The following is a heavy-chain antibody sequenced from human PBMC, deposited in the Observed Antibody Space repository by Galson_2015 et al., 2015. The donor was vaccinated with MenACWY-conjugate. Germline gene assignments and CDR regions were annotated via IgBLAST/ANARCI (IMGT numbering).Heavy chain of an antibody. V-gene: IGHV3-30*02. CDR3: AKDRHIVVVPAAIDWFDP. CDR2: SNK. J-gene: IGHJ5*02. D-gene: IGHD2-2*01. Sequence: SNKYYADSVKGRFTISRDNSKNTLYLQMNSLRAEDTAVYYCAKDRHIVVVPAAIDWFDPWGQGTLVTVSS.